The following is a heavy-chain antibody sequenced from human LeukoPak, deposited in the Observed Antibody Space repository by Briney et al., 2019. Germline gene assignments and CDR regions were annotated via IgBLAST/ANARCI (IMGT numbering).Heavy chain of an antibody. D-gene: IGHD6-19*01. CDR2: SESKVDGGTP. CDR1: GFIFSNAW. CDR3: TTHRGYSSGFNLDY. Sequence: GGSLRLSCATSGFIFSNAWMSWVRQAPGKGLEWVGHSESKVDGGTPDYAAPVKGRFIISRDDSRSTPYLQMNSLKTEDTAVYYCTTHRGYSSGFNLDYWGQGALVTVSS. V-gene: IGHV3-15*04. J-gene: IGHJ4*02.